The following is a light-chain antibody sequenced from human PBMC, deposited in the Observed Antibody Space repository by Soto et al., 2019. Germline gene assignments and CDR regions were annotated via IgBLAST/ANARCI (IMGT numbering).Light chain of an antibody. CDR3: QQYNNWPLT. CDR1: QSVNSD. Sequence: ETVMTQSPATLSASPGESATLSCRASQSVNSDLAWYQQIPGQAPRLLIYSASTGATGGPARFSGSGSGTEFTHTISSLQSEDFAIYYCQQYNNWPLTFGGGTKVEI. CDR2: SAS. J-gene: IGKJ4*01. V-gene: IGKV3-15*01.